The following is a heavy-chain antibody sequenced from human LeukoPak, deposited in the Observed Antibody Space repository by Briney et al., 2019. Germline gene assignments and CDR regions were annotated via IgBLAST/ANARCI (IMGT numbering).Heavy chain of an antibody. CDR3: ARGGYYDSSGYYHFDY. Sequence: SETLSLTCAVYGGSFSGYYWSWIRQPPGKGLEWIGEINHSGSTNYNPSLESRVTISVDTSKNQFSLKLSSVTAADTAVYYCARGGYYDSSGYYHFDYWGQGTLVTVSS. D-gene: IGHD3-22*01. J-gene: IGHJ4*02. CDR1: GGSFSGYY. CDR2: INHSGST. V-gene: IGHV4-34*01.